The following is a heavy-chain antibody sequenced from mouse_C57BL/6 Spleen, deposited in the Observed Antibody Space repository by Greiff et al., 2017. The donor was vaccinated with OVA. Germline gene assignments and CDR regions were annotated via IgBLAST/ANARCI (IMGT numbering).Heavy chain of an antibody. CDR1: GYTFTSYW. CDR3: AREEIPPYAMDY. V-gene: IGHV1-53*01. Sequence: QVQLQQPGTELVKPGASVKLSCKASGYTFTSYWMHWVKQRPGQGLEWIGNINPSNGGTNYNEQFKSKATLTVDKSSSTAYMQLSSLTSEDSAGYYCAREEIPPYAMDYWGQGTSVTVSS. J-gene: IGHJ4*01. CDR2: INPSNGGT.